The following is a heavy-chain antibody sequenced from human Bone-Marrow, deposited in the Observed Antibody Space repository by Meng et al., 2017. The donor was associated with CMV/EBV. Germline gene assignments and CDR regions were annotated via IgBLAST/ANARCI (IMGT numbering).Heavy chain of an antibody. V-gene: IGHV3-7*01. CDR2: IKQDESEI. D-gene: IGHD1-1*01. J-gene: IGHJ6*04. CDR3: ARSMLEVNRYYYGMDV. Sequence: GESLKISCAASGFTFSSFWMAWVRQAPGKGLEWVGNIKQDESEIQYVGSVKGRFTITRDNAKNSLFLQMNSLRAEDTAVYYCARSMLEVNRYYYGMDVWGEGAPVNVSS. CDR1: GFTFSSFW.